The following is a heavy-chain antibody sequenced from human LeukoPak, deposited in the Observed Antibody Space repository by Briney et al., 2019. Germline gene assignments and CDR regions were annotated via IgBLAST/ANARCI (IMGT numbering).Heavy chain of an antibody. J-gene: IGHJ6*03. CDR1: GFTFDDCA. Sequence: GGSLRLSCAASGFTFDDCAMHWVRQAPGKGLEGVSLISWDGGSTYYADSVKGRFTISRDNSKNSLYLQMNRLRAEDTALYYCAKDSSTGYYYMDVWGKGTTVTVSS. V-gene: IGHV3-43D*03. CDR2: ISWDGGST. D-gene: IGHD6-13*01. CDR3: AKDSSTGYYYMDV.